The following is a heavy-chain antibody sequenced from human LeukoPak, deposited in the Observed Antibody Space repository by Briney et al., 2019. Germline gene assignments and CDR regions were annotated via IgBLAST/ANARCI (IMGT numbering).Heavy chain of an antibody. CDR3: VSIGGSG. V-gene: IGHV3-74*03. Sequence: PGGSLRLSCAASGFTFRNYWMHWVRQAPGKGLGWVSTVKPDATYTMYGDFVKGRFTVSRDNTKNTLYLQMNTLRAPDTAVYYCVSIGGSGGGQGTLVTVSS. CDR1: GFTFRNYW. D-gene: IGHD1-26*01. CDR2: VKPDATYT. J-gene: IGHJ4*02.